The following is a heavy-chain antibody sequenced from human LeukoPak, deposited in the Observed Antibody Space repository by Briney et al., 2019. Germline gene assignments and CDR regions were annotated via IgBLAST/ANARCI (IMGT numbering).Heavy chain of an antibody. J-gene: IGHJ4*02. V-gene: IGHV1-2*02. Sequence: ASVKVSCKASGYTFTGHYLHWVRQAPGQGLEWMGWLNPNTGDTLYIQKFQGRVTMTGDTSISIAYMELSSLMSDDTAVYYCTRIGLKTTGYYRLDYWGQGTLVTVSS. CDR1: GYTFTGHY. CDR2: LNPNTGDT. CDR3: TRIGLKTTGYYRLDY. D-gene: IGHD3-9*01.